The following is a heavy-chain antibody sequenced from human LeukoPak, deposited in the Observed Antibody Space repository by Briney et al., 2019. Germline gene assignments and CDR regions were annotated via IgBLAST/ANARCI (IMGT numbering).Heavy chain of an antibody. CDR3: ARATGAVPVRGWAFDI. CDR1: GGSISTSNW. D-gene: IGHD2-2*01. J-gene: IGHJ3*02. V-gene: IGHV4-4*02. CDR2: IYHTGSI. Sequence: TSETLSLTCAVSGGSISTSNWWNWVRQPPGMGLEWIGEIYHTGSIHYNASLKSRLTISLDNFNNQFSLKLTSVNAADTAMYYCARATGAVPVRGWAFDIWGQGTMVTVAS.